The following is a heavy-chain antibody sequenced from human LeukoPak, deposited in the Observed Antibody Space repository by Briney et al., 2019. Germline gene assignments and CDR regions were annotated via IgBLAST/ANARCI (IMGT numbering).Heavy chain of an antibody. CDR2: IYYSGST. V-gene: IGHV4-31*03. CDR3: ARGGYCSGGSCATGQWFDP. J-gene: IGHJ5*02. Sequence: SETLSLTCTVSGGSISSGGYYWSWIRQHPGKGPEWIGYIYYSGSTYYNPSLKSRVTISVDTSKNQFSLKLSSVTAADTAVYYCARGGYCSGGSCATGQWFDPWGQGTLVTVSS. D-gene: IGHD2-15*01. CDR1: GGSISSGGYY.